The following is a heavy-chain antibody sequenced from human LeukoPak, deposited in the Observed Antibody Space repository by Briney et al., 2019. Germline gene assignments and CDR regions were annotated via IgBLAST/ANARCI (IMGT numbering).Heavy chain of an antibody. V-gene: IGHV3-21*01. J-gene: IGHJ4*02. Sequence: GGSLRLSCAASGFTFSSYTMNWVRQAPGKGLEWVSSISSTGTYIYYTDSVKGRFTISRDIANSLLYLQMNSLRADDTAVYYCARDLDYSTGFDYWGQGTLVTVSS. D-gene: IGHD4-11*01. CDR1: GFTFSSYT. CDR3: ARDLDYSTGFDY. CDR2: ISSTGTYI.